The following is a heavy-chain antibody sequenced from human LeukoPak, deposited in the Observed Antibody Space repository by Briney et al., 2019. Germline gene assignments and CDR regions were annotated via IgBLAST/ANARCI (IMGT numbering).Heavy chain of an antibody. J-gene: IGHJ4*02. V-gene: IGHV3-30*04. CDR1: GFTFSTYA. CDR2: ISYDGSTK. CDR3: ARDLDPPIDYGDYITDC. D-gene: IGHD4-17*01. Sequence: GGSLRLSCAASGFTFSTYAMHWVRQAPGKGLEWVTVISYDGSTKYYADSVRGRFTISRDNSKDTVYLQMRSLRPEDTAVYYCARDLDPPIDYGDYITDCWGQGTLVTVSS.